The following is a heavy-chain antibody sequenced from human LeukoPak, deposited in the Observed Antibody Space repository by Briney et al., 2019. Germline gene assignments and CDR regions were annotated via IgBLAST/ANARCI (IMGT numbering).Heavy chain of an antibody. CDR3: ARPGIRDYFYYMDV. D-gene: IGHD3-3*02. CDR2: INQRGTT. CDR1: GDSFSWHY. J-gene: IGHJ6*03. V-gene: IGHV4-34*01. Sequence: SETLSLTCAVYGDSFSWHYWSWIRQPPGKGMEWIGEINQRGTTTYNPSLKSRLTISVDTSRNQYFLNLDSVTAADTAIYYCARPGIRDYFYYMDVWGEGTPVTVSS.